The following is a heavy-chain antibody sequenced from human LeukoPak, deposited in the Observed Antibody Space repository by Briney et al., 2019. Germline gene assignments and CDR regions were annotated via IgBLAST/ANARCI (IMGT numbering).Heavy chain of an antibody. D-gene: IGHD3-9*01. CDR3: ARGKGYYDILTGPNWFDP. CDR1: GGSFSGYY. Sequence: PSETLSLTCAVYGGSFSGYYWSWIRQPPGKGLEWIGEINHSGSTNYNPSLKSRVTISVDTSKNQFSLKLSSVTAADTAVYYCARGKGYYDILTGPNWFDPWGRGTLVTVSS. V-gene: IGHV4-34*01. J-gene: IGHJ5*02. CDR2: INHSGST.